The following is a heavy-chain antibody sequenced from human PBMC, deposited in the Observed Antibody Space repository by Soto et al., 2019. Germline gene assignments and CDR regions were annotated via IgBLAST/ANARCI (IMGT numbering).Heavy chain of an antibody. D-gene: IGHD3-22*01. CDR2: ISYDGSNK. CDR3: AKDGRGYYDPTLHYYGMDV. CDR1: GFTFSSYG. V-gene: IGHV3-30*18. J-gene: IGHJ6*02. Sequence: QVQLVDSGGGVVQPGRSLRLSCAASGFTFSSYGMHWVRQAPGKGLEWVAVISYDGSNKYYVDSVKGRFTISRDNSKNTLYLQMNSLRAEDTAVYYCAKDGRGYYDPTLHYYGMDVWGQGTTVTVSS.